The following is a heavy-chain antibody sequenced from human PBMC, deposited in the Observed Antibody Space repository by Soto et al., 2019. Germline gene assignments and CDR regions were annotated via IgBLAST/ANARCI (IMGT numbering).Heavy chain of an antibody. V-gene: IGHV1-24*01. D-gene: IGHD3-16*02. CDR1: GYTLTELS. J-gene: IGHJ6*03. Sequence: ASVKVSCKVSGYTLTELSMHWVRQAPGKGLEWMGGFDPEDGETIYAQKFQGRVTMTEDTSTNTAYMELSSLRSEDTAVYYCARDFMITFGGVIDSGPYYYYYYMDVWGKGTTVTVSS. CDR2: FDPEDGET. CDR3: ARDFMITFGGVIDSGPYYYYYYMDV.